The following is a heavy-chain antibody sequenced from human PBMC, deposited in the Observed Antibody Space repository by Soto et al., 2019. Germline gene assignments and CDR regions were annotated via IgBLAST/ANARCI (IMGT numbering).Heavy chain of an antibody. J-gene: IGHJ4*02. CDR3: ARASRYFDWPHFDY. CDR1: GGSISSGGYY. CDR2: IYYSGST. V-gene: IGHV4-31*03. D-gene: IGHD3-9*01. Sequence: TSETLSLTCTVSGGSISSGGYYWSWIRQHPGKGLEWIGYIYYSGSTYYNPSLKSRVTISVDTSKNQFSLKLSSVTAADTAVYYCARASRYFDWPHFDYWGQGTLVTVSS.